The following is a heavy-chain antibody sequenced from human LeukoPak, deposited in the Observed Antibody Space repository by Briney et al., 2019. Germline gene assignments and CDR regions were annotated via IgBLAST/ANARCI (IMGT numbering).Heavy chain of an antibody. CDR2: IYTSGST. J-gene: IGHJ6*03. CDR1: GGSISSYY. V-gene: IGHV4-4*07. Sequence: SETLSLTCTVSGGSISSYYWSWIRQPAGKGLEWIGRIYTSGSTNYNPSLKSRVTMSVDTSKNQFSLKLSSVTAADTAVYYCARESNYYGSGSYPRLFYYYYYMDVWGKGTTVTISS. CDR3: ARESNYYGSGSYPRLFYYYYYMDV. D-gene: IGHD3-10*01.